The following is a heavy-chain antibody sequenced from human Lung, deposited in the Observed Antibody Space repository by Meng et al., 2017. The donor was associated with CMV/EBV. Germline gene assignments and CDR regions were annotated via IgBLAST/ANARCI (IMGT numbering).Heavy chain of an antibody. J-gene: IGHJ4*02. D-gene: IGHD6-6*01. CDR3: ARGGIAARTFDY. Sequence: TCAVYCGSFSGYYWSWLRPPPGKGLEWIGEINHSGSTNYNPSLKSRVTISVDTSKNQFSLKLSSVTAADTAVYYCARGGIAARTFDYWGQGTLVTVSS. V-gene: IGHV4-34*01. CDR1: CGSFSGYY. CDR2: INHSGST.